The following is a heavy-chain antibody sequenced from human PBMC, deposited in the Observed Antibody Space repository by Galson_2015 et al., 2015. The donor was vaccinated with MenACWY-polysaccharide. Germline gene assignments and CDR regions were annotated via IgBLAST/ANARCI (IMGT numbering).Heavy chain of an antibody. J-gene: IGHJ2*01. Sequence: SLSLSCAASRFTFRNYGMHWVRQAPGKGLEWVAIIWYDGSNKYYADSVKGRFTISRDNSKNMLFLQVNSLRVEDTAVYYCARGGGTSEWHFDLWGRGTLVTVSS. V-gene: IGHV3-33*01. CDR2: IWYDGSNK. CDR1: RFTFRNYG. CDR3: ARGGGTSEWHFDL. D-gene: IGHD4-23*01.